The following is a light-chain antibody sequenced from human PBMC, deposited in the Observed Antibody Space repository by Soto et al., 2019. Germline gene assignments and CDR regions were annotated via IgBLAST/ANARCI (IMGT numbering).Light chain of an antibody. CDR1: SSNIGSNT. J-gene: IGLJ1*01. CDR2: SNN. Sequence: QSVQAQPPSASLTPGQRVTISCSGSSSNIGSNTVNWYQQLPGTAPKLLIYSNNQRPSGVPDRFSGSKSGTSASLAISGLQSEDEADYYCAAWDDSLNGYVFGTGTKVTVL. CDR3: AAWDDSLNGYV. V-gene: IGLV1-44*01.